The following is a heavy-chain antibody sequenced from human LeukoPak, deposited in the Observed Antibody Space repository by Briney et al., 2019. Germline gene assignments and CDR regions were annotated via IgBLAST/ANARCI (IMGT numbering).Heavy chain of an antibody. Sequence: PWGSLRLSCAASGFTFSTYAMSWVRQASGKGLEWVSGISSAGLVTYNADSVKGRFTISRDDSKNILYLQMDSLRADDTAVYYCAKDRGEIAAAGKTGRKYPALEYWGQGTLVTVSS. CDR3: AKDRGEIAAAGKTGRKYPALEY. CDR2: ISSAGLVT. D-gene: IGHD6-25*01. V-gene: IGHV3-23*01. J-gene: IGHJ4*02. CDR1: GFTFSTYA.